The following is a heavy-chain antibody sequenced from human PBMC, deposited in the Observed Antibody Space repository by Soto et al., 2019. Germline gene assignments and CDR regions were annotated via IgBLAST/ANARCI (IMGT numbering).Heavy chain of an antibody. CDR3: AKESGGERYAAYFDY. J-gene: IGHJ4*02. V-gene: IGHV3-30*18. CDR2: TSAGGNTK. D-gene: IGHD2-21*01. Sequence: QVQLVESGGGVVQPGTSLRLACAASGFTLSNIGMQWVRQAPGKGLEWVAVTSAGGNTKYYADSVKGRFTISRDNSKNTLFLQMNSLRTEDTAMYYCAKESGGERYAAYFDYWGQGTLVTVSS. CDR1: GFTLSNIG.